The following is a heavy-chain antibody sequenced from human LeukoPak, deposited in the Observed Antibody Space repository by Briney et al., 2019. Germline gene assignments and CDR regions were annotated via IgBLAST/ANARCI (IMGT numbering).Heavy chain of an antibody. CDR2: INQDGSDK. V-gene: IGHV3-7*01. D-gene: IGHD1-26*01. Sequence: PAGSLRLSCAASGFTFSSYWMTWVRQAPGRGLERVANINQDGSDKYYVDSVKGRFTISRDNGKNSLYLQMNSLRAEDTAVYYCARIGGIVGATDAYDVWGQGTMVTVSS. J-gene: IGHJ3*01. CDR1: GFTFSSYW. CDR3: ARIGGIVGATDAYDV.